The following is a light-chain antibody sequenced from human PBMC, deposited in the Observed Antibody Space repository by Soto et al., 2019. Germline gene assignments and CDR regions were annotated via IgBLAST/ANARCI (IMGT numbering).Light chain of an antibody. CDR2: DVS. CDR1: SSDVGGYNY. Sequence: QSALTQPASVSGSPGQSITISCTGTSSDVGGYNYVSWYQQHPGKAPKLMIYDVSNRPSGVSNRFSGSKSGNTASLTISGLQAEAEADYYCSSYTSSSTLLYVVGTGTKLTVL. CDR3: SSYTSSSTLLYV. J-gene: IGLJ1*01. V-gene: IGLV2-14*01.